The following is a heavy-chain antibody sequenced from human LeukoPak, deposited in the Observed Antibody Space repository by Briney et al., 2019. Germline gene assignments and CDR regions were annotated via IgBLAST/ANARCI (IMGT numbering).Heavy chain of an antibody. D-gene: IGHD3-3*01. Sequence: ASVKVSCKASGYTFTGYYMHWVRQAPGQGLEWMGWINPNSGGTNYAQKFQGRVTMTRDTSISTAYMELSRLRSDDTAVYYCARDRTYYDFWSGYYPLGYYYYGMDVWGQGTTVTVSS. J-gene: IGHJ6*02. CDR3: ARDRTYYDFWSGYYPLGYYYYGMDV. CDR1: GYTFTGYY. V-gene: IGHV1-2*02. CDR2: INPNSGGT.